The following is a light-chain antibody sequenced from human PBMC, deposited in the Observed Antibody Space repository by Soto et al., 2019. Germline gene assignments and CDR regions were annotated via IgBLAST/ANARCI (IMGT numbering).Light chain of an antibody. J-gene: IGLJ2*01. CDR2: EVS. Sequence: QSALTQPASVSGSPGQSITISCTGTSSDIGGYNYVSLYQQHPGKAPKLMIYEVSNRPSGVSNRFSGSKSGNTASLTISGLQVEDEADYYCSSYTSGSTVVFGGGTKLTVL. V-gene: IGLV2-14*01. CDR1: SSDIGGYNY. CDR3: SSYTSGSTVV.